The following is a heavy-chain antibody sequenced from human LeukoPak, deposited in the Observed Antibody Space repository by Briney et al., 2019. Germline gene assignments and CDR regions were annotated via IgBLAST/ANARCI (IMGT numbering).Heavy chain of an antibody. J-gene: IGHJ4*02. D-gene: IGHD3-9*01. Sequence: SQTLSLTCAISGDSVSSKTATWNWIRQSPSRGLEWLGRTYFRSKCYYDYAMSVKGRVTINPDTSKNHFSLHLDSVTPEDTAVYYCARDHWYDILSFDYWGQGTLVTVSS. CDR3: ARDHWYDILSFDY. V-gene: IGHV6-1*01. CDR1: GDSVSSKTAT. CDR2: TYFRSKCYY.